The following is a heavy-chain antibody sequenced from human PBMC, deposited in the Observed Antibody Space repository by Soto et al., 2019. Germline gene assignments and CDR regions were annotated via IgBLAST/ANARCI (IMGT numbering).Heavy chain of an antibody. D-gene: IGHD3-22*01. CDR1: GFTFSSYS. J-gene: IGHJ4*02. V-gene: IGHV4-59*06. Sequence: VQLVESGGGLVQPGGSLRLSCAASGFTFSSYSMNWVRQAPGKGLEWIGYIYYSGSTYYNPSLKSRVTISVDTSKNQFSLKLSSVTAADTAVYYCASGENDSSVYLPDYWGQGTLVTVSS. CDR2: IYYSGST. CDR3: ASGENDSSVYLPDY.